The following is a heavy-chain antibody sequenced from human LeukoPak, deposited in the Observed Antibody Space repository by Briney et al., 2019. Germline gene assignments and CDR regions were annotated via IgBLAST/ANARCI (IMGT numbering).Heavy chain of an antibody. CDR1: GYSFTSYW. D-gene: IGHD3-10*01. CDR2: IYPGDSDT. J-gene: IGHJ5*02. V-gene: IGHV5-51*01. Sequence: GESLKISCKGSGYSFTSYWIGWVRQMPGKGLEWMGIIYPGDSDTRYSPSFQGQVTISAGKSISTAYLQWSSLKASDTAMYYCARGPYTYYYGSDNWFDPWGQGTLVTVSS. CDR3: ARGPYTYYYGSDNWFDP.